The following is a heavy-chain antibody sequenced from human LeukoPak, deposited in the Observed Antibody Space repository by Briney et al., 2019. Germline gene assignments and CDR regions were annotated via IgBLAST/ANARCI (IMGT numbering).Heavy chain of an antibody. V-gene: IGHV4-34*01. CDR3: ARVSRNYYDSSGYYYANWFGP. CDR2: INHSGST. Sequence: SETLSLTCAVYGGSFSGYYWSWIRQPPGKGLEWIGEINHSGSTNYNPSLKSRVTISVDTSKNQFSLKLSSVTAADTAVYYCARVSRNYYDSSGYYYANWFGPWGQGTLVTVSS. CDR1: GGSFSGYY. D-gene: IGHD3-22*01. J-gene: IGHJ5*02.